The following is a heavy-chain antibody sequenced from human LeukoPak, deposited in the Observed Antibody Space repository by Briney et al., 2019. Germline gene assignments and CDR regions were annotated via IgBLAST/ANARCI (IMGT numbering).Heavy chain of an antibody. J-gene: IGHJ6*02. Sequence: SETLSLTCAVSGGSISSSNWWSWVRQPPGKGLEWIGEIYHSGSTDYNPSLKSRVTISVDTSKNQFSLKLSSVTAADTAVYYCARDIGAELGRYFTLDVWGQGTTVTVSS. V-gene: IGHV4-4*02. CDR3: ARDIGAELGRYFTLDV. D-gene: IGHD1-7*01. CDR2: IYHSGST. CDR1: GGSISSSNW.